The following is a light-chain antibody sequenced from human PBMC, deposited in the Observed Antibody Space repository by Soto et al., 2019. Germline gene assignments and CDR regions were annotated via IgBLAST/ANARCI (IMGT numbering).Light chain of an antibody. CDR2: GAS. Sequence: EIVMTQSPGTLSVSPGERATLSCSASQSVSGDLAWYQQKHGQAPRLLIYGASTRATGVPARFSGSGSGTEFTLTISGLQSEDFAVYSCHQYNDWLQTFGQGTKVEIK. CDR1: QSVSGD. V-gene: IGKV3-15*01. CDR3: HQYNDWLQT. J-gene: IGKJ1*01.